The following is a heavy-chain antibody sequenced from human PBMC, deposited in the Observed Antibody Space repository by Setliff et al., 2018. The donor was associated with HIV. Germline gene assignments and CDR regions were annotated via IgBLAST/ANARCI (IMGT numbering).Heavy chain of an antibody. CDR1: GFTFSTFW. Sequence: GGSLRLSCAASGFTFSTFWMGWVRQAPGKGREWVAHIKPDGSAKKYVDSVKGRFTISRDNAKDSLYLQMHSLRAEDTAVYYCVRWGLPYGIDAWGQGTLVTVSS. CDR3: VRWGLPYGIDA. J-gene: IGHJ4*02. CDR2: IKPDGSAK. D-gene: IGHD3-16*01. V-gene: IGHV3-7*01.